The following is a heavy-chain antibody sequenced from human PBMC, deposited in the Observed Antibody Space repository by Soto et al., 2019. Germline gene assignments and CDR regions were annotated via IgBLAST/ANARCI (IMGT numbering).Heavy chain of an antibody. J-gene: IGHJ5*02. CDR1: GFTVSSNY. V-gene: IGHV3-53*04. Sequence: PGGSLRLSCAASGFTVSSNYVSWVRQAPGKGLEWVSVIYSGGSTYYADSVKGRFTISRHNSKNTLYLQMNSLRAEDTAVYYCAREVGHGWFDPWGQGTLVTVSS. CDR3: AREVGHGWFDP. CDR2: IYSGGST.